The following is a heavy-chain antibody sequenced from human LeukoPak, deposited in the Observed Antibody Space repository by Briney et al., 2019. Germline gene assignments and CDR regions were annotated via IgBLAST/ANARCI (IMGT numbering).Heavy chain of an antibody. CDR3: LVTTAPR. V-gene: IGHV3-74*01. CDR2: INADGSTT. Sequence: GGSLRLSCAASGFSFRGSWMHWVRQAPGQGLVWVSRINADGSTTNYADSVKGRFTISRDNAKNTLYLQMNSLRAEDTAVYYCLVTTAPRGGQGTLVTVSS. J-gene: IGHJ4*02. D-gene: IGHD2-2*01. CDR1: GFSFRGSW.